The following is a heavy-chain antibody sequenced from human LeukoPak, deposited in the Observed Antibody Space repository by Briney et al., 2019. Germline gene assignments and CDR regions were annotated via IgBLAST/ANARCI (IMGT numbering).Heavy chain of an antibody. V-gene: IGHV3-23*01. J-gene: IGHJ4*02. CDR2: ISGSGGST. CDR1: GFTFGDYA. Sequence: GGSLRLSCTASGFTFGDYAMSWFRQAPGKGLQCVSAISGSGGSTYYADSVKGRFTTSRDNSKNTLYLQMNSLRAEDTAVYYCAKDLLRSGSYAGYWGQGTLFAVSS. CDR3: AKDLLRSGSYAGY. D-gene: IGHD3-10*01.